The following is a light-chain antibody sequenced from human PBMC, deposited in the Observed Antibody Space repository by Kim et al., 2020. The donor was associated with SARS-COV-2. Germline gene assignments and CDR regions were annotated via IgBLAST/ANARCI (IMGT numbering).Light chain of an antibody. Sequence: EIVMTQSPDTLSVSPGERATLSCRASQSVSSNLAWYQQKPGQAPRLLIYGASTRATGIPARFSGSGSGTEFTLTISSLQSEDFAVYYCQQYNNWPPYTFGQGTKLEI. V-gene: IGKV3-15*01. CDR3: QQYNNWPPYT. CDR1: QSVSSN. CDR2: GAS. J-gene: IGKJ2*01.